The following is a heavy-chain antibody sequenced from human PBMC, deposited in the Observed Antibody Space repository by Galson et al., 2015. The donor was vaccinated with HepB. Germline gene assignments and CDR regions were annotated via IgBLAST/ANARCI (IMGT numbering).Heavy chain of an antibody. CDR3: ARDYGSGSPHFDY. V-gene: IGHV3-33*01. D-gene: IGHD3-10*01. Sequence: SLRLSCAASGFTFSSYGMHWVRQAPGKGLEWVAVIWYDGSNKYYADPVKGRFTISRDNSKNTLYLQMNSLRAEDTAVYYCARDYGSGSPHFDYWGQGTLVTVSS. CDR2: IWYDGSNK. J-gene: IGHJ4*02. CDR1: GFTFSSYG.